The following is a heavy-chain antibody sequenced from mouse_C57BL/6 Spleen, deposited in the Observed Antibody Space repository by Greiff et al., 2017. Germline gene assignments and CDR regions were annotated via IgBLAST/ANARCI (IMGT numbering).Heavy chain of an antibody. CDR2: INPNNGGT. V-gene: IGHV1-18*01. J-gene: IGHJ2*01. Sequence: EVQRVESGPELVKPGASVKIPCKASGYTFTDYNMDWVKQSHGKSLEWIGDINPNNGGTIYNQKFKGKATLTVDKSSSTAYMELRSLTSEDTAVYYCARKGTYYSNLYYFDYWGQGTTLTVSS. D-gene: IGHD2-5*01. CDR1: GYTFTDYN. CDR3: ARKGTYYSNLYYFDY.